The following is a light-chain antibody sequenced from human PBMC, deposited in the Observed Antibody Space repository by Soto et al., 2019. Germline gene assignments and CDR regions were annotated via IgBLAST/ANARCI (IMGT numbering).Light chain of an antibody. Sequence: EIVMTQSPATLSLSPGERATLSCWASRSVSHNLAWFQQKPGQPPRLLIYDASTRATGIPGRFSGSGSGTEFTLSISSLQSEDFAVYYCQQYNNWPPWTFGQGTKVEIK. CDR3: QQYNNWPPWT. CDR2: DAS. J-gene: IGKJ1*01. V-gene: IGKV3-15*01. CDR1: RSVSHN.